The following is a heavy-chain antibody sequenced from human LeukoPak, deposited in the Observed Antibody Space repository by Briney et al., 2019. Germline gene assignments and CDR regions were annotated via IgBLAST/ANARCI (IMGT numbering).Heavy chain of an antibody. J-gene: IGHJ4*02. V-gene: IGHV3-66*01. CDR2: IYSGGST. CDR3: ARDDSGSYRFDY. Sequence: GGSLRLSCAASGFTVSRNYMSWVRQAPGKGLEWVSVIYSGGSTYYADSVKGRFTISRDNSKNTLYLQMNSLRAEDTAVYYCARDDSGSYRFDYWGQGTLVTVSS. CDR1: GFTVSRNY. D-gene: IGHD1-26*01.